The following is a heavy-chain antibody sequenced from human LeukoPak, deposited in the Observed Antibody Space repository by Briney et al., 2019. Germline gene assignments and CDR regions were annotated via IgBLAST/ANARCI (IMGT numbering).Heavy chain of an antibody. Sequence: GGSLRLSCAASGVTFDDFAMHWVRQAPGKGLEWVSSVNWNSDIIDYADSVKGRFTISRDNAENSLFLQMNGLRAEDTALYYCVKDVSIVPMSVFDSWGQGTLVTVSS. CDR2: VNWNSDII. V-gene: IGHV3-9*01. CDR3: VKDVSIVPMSVFDS. J-gene: IGHJ4*02. CDR1: GVTFDDFA. D-gene: IGHD5-12*01.